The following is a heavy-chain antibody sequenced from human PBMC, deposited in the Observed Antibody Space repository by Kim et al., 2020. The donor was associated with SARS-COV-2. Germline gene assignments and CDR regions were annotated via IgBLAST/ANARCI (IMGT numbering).Heavy chain of an antibody. D-gene: IGHD1-26*01. J-gene: IGHJ4*02. CDR2: IKEDGSER. CDR3: ARDRSYSLDY. CDR1: GFTFTSDW. V-gene: IGHV3-7*01. Sequence: GGSLRLSCAASGFTFTSDWMSWVRQAPGKGLEWVAKIKEDGSERYYVNSVEGRFTISRDNAKNSLYLQMNSLRAEDTGVYYCARDRSYSLDYWGQGTLVTVLS.